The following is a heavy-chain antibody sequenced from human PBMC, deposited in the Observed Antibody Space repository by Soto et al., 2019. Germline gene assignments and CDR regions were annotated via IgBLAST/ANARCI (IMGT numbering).Heavy chain of an antibody. CDR3: ARDRMVRGPYNWFDP. J-gene: IGHJ5*02. Sequence: GGSLRRSWAASGFTFSSYAMHWVRQAPGKGLEWVAVISYDGSNKYYADSVKGRFTISRDNSKNTLYLQMNSLRAEDTAVYYCARDRMVRGPYNWFDPWGQGTLVTVSS. CDR2: ISYDGSNK. D-gene: IGHD3-10*01. V-gene: IGHV3-30-3*01. CDR1: GFTFSSYA.